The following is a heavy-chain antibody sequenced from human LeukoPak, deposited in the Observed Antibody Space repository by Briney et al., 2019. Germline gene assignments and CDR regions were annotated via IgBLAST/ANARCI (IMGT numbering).Heavy chain of an antibody. D-gene: IGHD6-13*01. Sequence: GASVKVSCKASGYTFTGYYMHWVRQAPGQGLEWMGWINPNSGGTNYAQKFQGRVTMTRDTSIGTAYMELSRLRSDDTAVYYCARGLDGIAAAGTDYWGQGTLVTVSS. CDR2: INPNSGGT. J-gene: IGHJ4*02. CDR3: ARGLDGIAAAGTDY. V-gene: IGHV1-2*02. CDR1: GYTFTGYY.